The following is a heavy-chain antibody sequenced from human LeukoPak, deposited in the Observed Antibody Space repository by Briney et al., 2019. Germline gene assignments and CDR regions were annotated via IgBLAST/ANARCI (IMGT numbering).Heavy chain of an antibody. CDR3: ARDTRVLRYFDWLLSPADY. CDR1: GSTFSSSW. Sequence: PGGSLRLSCAASGSTFSSSWMSWVRQAPGKGLEWVANIKQDGSERYYVASVKGRFTISRDNAKNSLYLQMNSLRAEDTAVYYCARDTRVLRYFDWLLSPADYWGQGTLVTVSS. D-gene: IGHD3-9*01. CDR2: IKQDGSER. J-gene: IGHJ4*02. V-gene: IGHV3-7*01.